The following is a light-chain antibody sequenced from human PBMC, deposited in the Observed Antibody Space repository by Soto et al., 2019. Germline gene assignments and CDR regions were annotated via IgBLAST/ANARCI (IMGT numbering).Light chain of an antibody. V-gene: IGKV1-39*01. J-gene: IGKJ5*01. Sequence: DIQMTQSPSSLSASVGDRFTITWRASHIISDYLNWYQQKPGIAPKLLIYAASSLQSGVPSRFSGSGSGTDFTLTISSLQPEDFATYYCQQTYSTPITFGQGTRLEIK. CDR3: QQTYSTPIT. CDR2: AAS. CDR1: HIISDY.